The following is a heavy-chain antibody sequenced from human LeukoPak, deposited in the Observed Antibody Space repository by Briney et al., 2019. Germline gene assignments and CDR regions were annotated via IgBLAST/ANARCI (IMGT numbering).Heavy chain of an antibody. CDR3: ARARIVGATTWFDY. CDR2: ISAYNGNT. J-gene: IGHJ4*02. CDR1: GYTFTSYG. V-gene: IGHV1-18*01. D-gene: IGHD1-26*01. Sequence: ASVNVSCKASGYTFTSYGISWVRQAPGQGLEWMGWISAYNGNTNYAQKLQGRVTMTTDTSTSTAYVELRSLRSDDTAVYYCARARIVGATTWFDYWGQGTLVIVSS.